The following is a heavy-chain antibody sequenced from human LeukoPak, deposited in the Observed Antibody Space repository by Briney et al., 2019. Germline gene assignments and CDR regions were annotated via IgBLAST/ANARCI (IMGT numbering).Heavy chain of an antibody. D-gene: IGHD1-26*01. CDR3: AGGSYFYYYYYMDV. V-gene: IGHV4-34*01. CDR1: GGSFSGYY. Sequence: SETLSLTCAVYGGSFSGYYWSWIRQPPGKGLEWIGEINHSGSTNYNPSLKSRVTISVDTSKNQFSLKLSSVTAADTAVYYCAGGSYFYYYYYMDVGGKGTTVTVSS. CDR2: INHSGST. J-gene: IGHJ6*03.